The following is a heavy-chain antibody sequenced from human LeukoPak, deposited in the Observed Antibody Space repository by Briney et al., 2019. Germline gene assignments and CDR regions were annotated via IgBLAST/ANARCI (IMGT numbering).Heavy chain of an antibody. J-gene: IGHJ4*02. D-gene: IGHD1-1*01. CDR3: AKASWVSNADAVL. V-gene: IGHV3-23*01. CDR2: LRGNGDT. Sequence: PGGSLRVSCAASGVTFSSDAVSSGREAPARGLGWGSSLRGNGDTFYADSVTGRVTLSRDESRNRMYRHWKNIRVEDTALYYCAKASWVSNADAVLWGQGTVVTVSS. CDR1: GVTFSSDA.